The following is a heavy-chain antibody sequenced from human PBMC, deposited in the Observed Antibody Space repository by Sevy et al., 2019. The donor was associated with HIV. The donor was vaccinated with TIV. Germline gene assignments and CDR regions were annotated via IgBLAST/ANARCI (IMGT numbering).Heavy chain of an antibody. CDR2: IIPIFGTT. V-gene: IGHV1-69*13. CDR3: ARPSYGSGRGYQNYFYYYGMDD. J-gene: IGHJ6*02. D-gene: IGHD3-10*01. Sequence: ASVKVSCKASGGTFSSFALSWVRQAPGQGLEWMGGIIPIFGTTKYAQKFQGRVTIIADESTSTAYMELVSLGSEDTAVYYWARPSYGSGRGYQNYFYYYGMDDWGPGTTVTVSS. CDR1: GGTFSSFA.